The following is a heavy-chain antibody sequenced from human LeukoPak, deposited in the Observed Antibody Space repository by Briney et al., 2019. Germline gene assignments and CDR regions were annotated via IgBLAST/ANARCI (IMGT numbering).Heavy chain of an antibody. V-gene: IGHV4-4*02. CDR2: INHSGSA. J-gene: IGHJ5*02. CDR1: GGSISSSNW. D-gene: IGHD2-2*02. Sequence: TSETLSLTCAVSGGSISSSNWWSWVRQPPGKGLEWIGEINHSGSANYNPSLKSRVTISVDKSKSQFSLKLSSVTAADTAVYYCARTLGYCSSSSCYRSLGWFDPWGQGTLVTVSS. CDR3: ARTLGYCSSSSCYRSLGWFDP.